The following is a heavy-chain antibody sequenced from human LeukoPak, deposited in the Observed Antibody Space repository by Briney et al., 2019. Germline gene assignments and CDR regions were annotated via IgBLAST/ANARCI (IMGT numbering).Heavy chain of an antibody. CDR2: ISSSSSSYI. CDR3: ARALSSSWYAFRSNWFDP. CDR1: GFTFSSYS. D-gene: IGHD6-13*01. V-gene: IGHV3-21*04. J-gene: IGHJ5*02. Sequence: PGGSLRLSCAASGFTFSSYSMNWVRQAPGKGLEWVSSISSSSSSYIYYADSVKGRFTISRDYSKNTLYLQINSLRAEDTAVYYCARALSSSWYAFRSNWFDPWGQGTLVSVSS.